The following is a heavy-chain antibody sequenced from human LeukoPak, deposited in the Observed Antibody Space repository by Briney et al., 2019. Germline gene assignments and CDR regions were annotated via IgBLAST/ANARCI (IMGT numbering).Heavy chain of an antibody. CDR1: GFTFSDSW. Sequence: PGGSLRLSCAASGFTFSDSWMGWVRQAPGKGLEWVANIKPDGSQKYYVDSVKGRFTISRDNAKNSLYLQMNSLRDDDTAVYYCARDMDPRGRVLTSAFDTWGRGTMVTVSS. J-gene: IGHJ3*02. V-gene: IGHV3-7*01. CDR3: ARDMDPRGRVLTSAFDT. D-gene: IGHD3-3*01. CDR2: IKPDGSQK.